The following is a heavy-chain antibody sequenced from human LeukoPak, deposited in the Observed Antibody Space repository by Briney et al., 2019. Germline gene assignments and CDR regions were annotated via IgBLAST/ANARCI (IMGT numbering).Heavy chain of an antibody. Sequence: SETLSLTCTVSAGSISGYYWTWIRQPPGKGLEWIAYIYYSGSTNYNPSLKSRVTISLDTSKNQFSLKLRSVTAADTAVYYCARVPGEYHGSGSYRAFDIWGQGTMVAVSS. CDR1: AGSISGYY. D-gene: IGHD3-10*01. J-gene: IGHJ3*02. CDR3: ARVPGEYHGSGSYRAFDI. CDR2: IYYSGST. V-gene: IGHV4-59*01.